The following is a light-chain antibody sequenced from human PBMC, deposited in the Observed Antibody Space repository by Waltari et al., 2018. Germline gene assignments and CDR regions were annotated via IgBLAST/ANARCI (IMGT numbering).Light chain of an antibody. CDR1: QSVGRS. V-gene: IGKV3-20*01. CDR3: QMYVRLPAT. Sequence: EIVLTQSPGTLSLSPGDRVTLSCRARQSVGRSLAWYQQKPGQAPRLLIYDAFTRATGIADRFSGSGSGTDFSLTISRLDPEDFAVYYCQMYVRLPATFGQGTKVEIK. CDR2: DAF. J-gene: IGKJ1*01.